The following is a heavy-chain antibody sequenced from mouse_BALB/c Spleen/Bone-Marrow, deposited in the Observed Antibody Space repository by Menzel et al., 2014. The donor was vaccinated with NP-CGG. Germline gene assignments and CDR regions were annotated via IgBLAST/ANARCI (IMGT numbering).Heavy chain of an antibody. CDR2: ISSGGSYT. CDR3: ARLGRDYFDY. V-gene: IGHV5-6*01. J-gene: IGHJ2*01. Sequence: EVKLVESGGDLVKPGGSLKLSCAASGFTFSSYGMSWVRQTPDKRLEWVATISSGGSYTYYPDSVKGRFTISRDNAKNILYLQMSSLKSEDTAMYYCARLGRDYFDYWGQGTTLTVSS. D-gene: IGHD4-1*01. CDR1: GFTFSSYG.